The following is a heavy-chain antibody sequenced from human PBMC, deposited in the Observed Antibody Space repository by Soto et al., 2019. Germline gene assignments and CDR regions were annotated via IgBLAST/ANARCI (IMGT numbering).Heavy chain of an antibody. J-gene: IGHJ4*02. D-gene: IGHD1-1*01. CDR3: SSSGVQRVNYFDY. CDR1: GFTFSSYA. V-gene: IGHV3-30*04. CDR2: ISYDGSNK. Sequence: GGSLRLSCAASGFTFSSYAMHWVRQAPGKGLEWVSVISYDGSNKYYADSVKGRFTISRDNSKNTLYLQMNSLRAEDTAAYDCSSSGVQRVNYFDYWGQGTLVTVSS.